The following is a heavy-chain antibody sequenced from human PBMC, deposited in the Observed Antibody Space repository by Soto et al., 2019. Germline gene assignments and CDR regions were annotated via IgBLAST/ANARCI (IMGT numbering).Heavy chain of an antibody. D-gene: IGHD3-9*01. CDR3: TRSVCYGILTAYCKGVPMDD. Sequence: PVGSLRLSCAASGFTFSNAWLSWVRQAPGKGLEWVGRIKSKTDGGTTDYAAPVKGRFTISRDDSKNTLYLQMNSLKSEGPAVYDWTRSVCYGILTAYCKGVPMDDWG. CDR1: GFTFSNAW. CDR2: IKSKTDGGTT. V-gene: IGHV3-15*01. J-gene: IGHJ6*01.